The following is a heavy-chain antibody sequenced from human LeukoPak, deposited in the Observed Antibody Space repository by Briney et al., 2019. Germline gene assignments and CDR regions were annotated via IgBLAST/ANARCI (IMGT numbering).Heavy chain of an antibody. CDR1: GDSVSSNSGT. D-gene: IGHD2-2*01. CDR3: ARRLTQYDCFDP. J-gene: IGHJ5*02. V-gene: IGHV6-1*01. CDR2: TYYRSTWYN. Sequence: SQTLSLTCAISGDSVSSNSGTRNWIRQSPSRGLEWLGRTYYRSTWYNDYAVSVRGRITVNPDTSKNQFSLHLNSVTPEDTAVYYCARRLTQYDCFDPWGQGILVTVSS.